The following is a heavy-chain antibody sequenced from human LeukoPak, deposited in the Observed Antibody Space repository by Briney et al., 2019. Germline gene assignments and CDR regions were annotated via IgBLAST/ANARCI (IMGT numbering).Heavy chain of an antibody. CDR1: GFTFSSYG. V-gene: IGHV3-30*18. CDR3: AKGNSGWYDY. CDR2: ISDDGSYK. D-gene: IGHD6-19*01. Sequence: GGSLRLSCAASGFTFSSYGLHWVRQAPGKGLEWVAVISDDGSYKYSADSVKGRFTISRDNSKNTLYMQMNSLRAEGTAVYYCAKGNSGWYDYWGQGTLVTVSS. J-gene: IGHJ4*02.